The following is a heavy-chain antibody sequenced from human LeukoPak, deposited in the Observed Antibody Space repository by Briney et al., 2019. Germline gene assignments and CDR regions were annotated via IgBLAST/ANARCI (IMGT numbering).Heavy chain of an antibody. Sequence: ASVKVSCKASVGTFTKYVISWVREPPGQGLEWMGRFIPEHDTANYAHKFQGRVILTADKSTSTAYMELTGLRSEDTAVYCAMLGVIPDWGQGTLITVSS. J-gene: IGHJ1*01. CDR2: FIPEHDTA. CDR3: MLGVIPD. D-gene: IGHD2-2*01. CDR1: VGTFTKYV. V-gene: IGHV1-69*04.